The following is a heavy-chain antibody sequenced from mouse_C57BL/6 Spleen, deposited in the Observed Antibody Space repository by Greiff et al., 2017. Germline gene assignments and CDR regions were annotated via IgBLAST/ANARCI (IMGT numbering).Heavy chain of an antibody. CDR3: ARHEDDGRFDY. V-gene: IGHV1-62-2*01. CDR2: FYPGSGSI. CDR1: GSPSPAYT. J-gene: IGHJ2*01. Sequence: VQLKEPGAELLKLGVSVKLSCQAPGSPSPAYTLHWVKQRSGQGLEWFGWFYPGSGSIKYNEKFKDKATVTADKSSSTVYMGLSRLTSEDSAVYFCARHEDDGRFDYWGQGTTLTVSS. D-gene: IGHD2-3*01.